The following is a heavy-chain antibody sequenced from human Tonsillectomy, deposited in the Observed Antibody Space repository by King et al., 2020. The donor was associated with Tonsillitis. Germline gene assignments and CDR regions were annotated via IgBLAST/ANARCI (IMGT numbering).Heavy chain of an antibody. CDR2: INAGNGNT. CDR3: ARAGNMELWFRGNWFDP. J-gene: IGHJ5*02. CDR1: GYTFTSYA. Sequence: QLVQSGAEVKKPGASVKVSCKASGYTFTSYAMHWVRQAPGQRLEWMGWINAGNGNTKYSQKFQGRVTITRDTSASTAYMELSSLRSEDTAVYYCARAGNMELWFRGNWFDPWGQGTLVTVSS. D-gene: IGHD5-18*01. V-gene: IGHV1-3*01.